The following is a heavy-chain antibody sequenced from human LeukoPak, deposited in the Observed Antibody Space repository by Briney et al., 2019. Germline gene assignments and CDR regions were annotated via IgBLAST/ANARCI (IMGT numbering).Heavy chain of an antibody. CDR1: GFTFSGYT. V-gene: IGHV3-21*01. Sequence: TGGSLRLSCEASGFTFSGYTMNWVRQAPGKGLEWVAAISSSGGNVYYADSVKGRFTISRDNSKNTLYLQMNSLRAEDTGLYYCARAQRTIGELFSLDYWGQGTLVTVSS. CDR2: ISSSGGNV. CDR3: ARAQRTIGELFSLDY. J-gene: IGHJ4*02. D-gene: IGHD3-10*01.